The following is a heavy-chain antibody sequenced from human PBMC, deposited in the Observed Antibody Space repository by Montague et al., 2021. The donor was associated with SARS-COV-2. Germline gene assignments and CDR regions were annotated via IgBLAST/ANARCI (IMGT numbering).Heavy chain of an antibody. V-gene: IGHV3-11*05. CDR3: ARGESARDLEF. CDR1: GFKFNDYY. J-gene: IGHJ4*02. CDR2: MSASTSFT. Sequence: RLSCAASGFKFNDYYMSWIRATPGKGLEWVPYMSASTSFTKYGESVKGRFSISRDNARNSVFLQMNNLRVDDTAVYYCARGESARDLEFWGRGTLVTVAS. D-gene: IGHD3-10*01.